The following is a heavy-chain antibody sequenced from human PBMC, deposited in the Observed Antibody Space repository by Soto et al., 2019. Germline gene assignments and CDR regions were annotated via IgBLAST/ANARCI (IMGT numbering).Heavy chain of an antibody. V-gene: IGHV4-59*01. CDR1: GGSISSYY. J-gene: IGHJ6*03. Sequence: ASETLSLTCTVSGGSISSYYWSWIRQPPGKGQEWIGYIYYSGSTNYNPSLKSRVTISVDTSKNQFSLKLSSVTAADTAVYYCARGGQLVLGGWQYYYYYRDVWGKGTTVTVSS. D-gene: IGHD6-6*01. CDR2: IYYSGST. CDR3: ARGGQLVLGGWQYYYYYRDV.